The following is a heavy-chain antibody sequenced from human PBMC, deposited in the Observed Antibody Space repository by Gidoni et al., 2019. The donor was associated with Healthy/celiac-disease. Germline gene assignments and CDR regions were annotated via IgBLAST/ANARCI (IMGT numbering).Heavy chain of an antibody. Sequence: QGQLVESGGGVVKPGRSLRLSCAESGFNVSSEGMHWVRQAPGKGLEWVAVVWCDGSNKSYAASVKGRFTISRDNSKNTLYLQMNSLRAEDTAVYYCAREYYDILTGYHSAFDYWGQGTLVTVSS. CDR3: AREYYDILTGYHSAFDY. V-gene: IGHV3-33*01. CDR1: GFNVSSEG. D-gene: IGHD3-9*01. J-gene: IGHJ4*02. CDR2: VWCDGSNK.